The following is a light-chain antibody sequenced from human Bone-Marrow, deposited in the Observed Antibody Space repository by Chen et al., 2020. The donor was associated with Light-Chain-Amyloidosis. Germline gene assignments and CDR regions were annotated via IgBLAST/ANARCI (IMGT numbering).Light chain of an antibody. V-gene: IGKV3-15*01. J-gene: IGKJ1*01. CDR2: GAS. Sequence: EIVMTHSPATLSVSPGERATLSCRASQSVSSNLAWYQQKPGQAPRLLIYGASTRATGIPARFSGSGSGTEFTLTLSSLQSEDFAIYYCQQYNNWPRTFGQGTKVEIK. CDR3: QQYNNWPRT. CDR1: QSVSSN.